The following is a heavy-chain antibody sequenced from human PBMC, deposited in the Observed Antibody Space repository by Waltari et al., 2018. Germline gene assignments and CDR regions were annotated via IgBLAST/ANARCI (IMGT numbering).Heavy chain of an antibody. Sequence: QVQLVQSGAEVKKPGASVKVSCKASGYTFTGYYMHWVRQAPGQGLEWMGWSNPNSGGTNYAQKFKGRVTMTRDTSISTAYMERSRLRSDDTAVYYCAREDTFGAGIYYYYYMDVWGKGTTVTVSS. J-gene: IGHJ6*03. D-gene: IGHD3-16*01. V-gene: IGHV1-2*02. CDR3: AREDTFGAGIYYYYYMDV. CDR1: GYTFTGYY. CDR2: SNPNSGGT.